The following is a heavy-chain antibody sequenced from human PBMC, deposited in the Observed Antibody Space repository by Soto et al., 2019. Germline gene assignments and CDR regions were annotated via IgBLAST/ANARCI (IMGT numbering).Heavy chain of an antibody. V-gene: IGHV4-59*01. D-gene: IGHD5-12*01. J-gene: IGHJ4*02. CDR1: GGSISSYY. CDR2: IYYSGST. Sequence: PSETLSLTCTVSGGSISSYYWSWIRQPPGKGLEWIGYIYYSGSTNYNPSLKSRVTISVDTSKNQFSLKLSSVTAADTAVYYCARVVDSGYDLGEYYFDYWGQGTLVTVSS. CDR3: ARVVDSGYDLGEYYFDY.